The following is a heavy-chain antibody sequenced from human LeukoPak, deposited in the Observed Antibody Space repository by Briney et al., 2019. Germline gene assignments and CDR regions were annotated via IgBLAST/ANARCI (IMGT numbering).Heavy chain of an antibody. D-gene: IGHD4-4*01. V-gene: IGHV3-30-3*01. CDR2: ISYDGSNK. Sequence: GGSLRLSCAASGFTFSSYAMHWVRQAPGKGLEWVAAISYDGSNKYYADSVKGRFTISRDNSKNTLYLQMNSLRAEDTAVYYCARDHTTVTYYYYGMDVWGQGTTVTVSS. J-gene: IGHJ6*02. CDR3: ARDHTTVTYYYYGMDV. CDR1: GFTFSSYA.